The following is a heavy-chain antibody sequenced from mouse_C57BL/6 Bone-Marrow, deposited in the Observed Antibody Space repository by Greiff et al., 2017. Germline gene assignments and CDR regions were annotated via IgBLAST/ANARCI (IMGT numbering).Heavy chain of an antibody. D-gene: IGHD1-1*01. V-gene: IGHV1-50*01. J-gene: IGHJ1*03. CDR1: GYTFTDYY. Sequence: QVQLQQSGAELVKPGASVKISCKASGYTFTDYYINWVKQRPGQGLEWIGEIDPSDSYTNYNQKFKGKATLTVDTSSSTAYMQLSSLTSEDSAVYYCASGHYYYGSRWYFDVWGTGTTVTVSS. CDR2: IDPSDSYT. CDR3: ASGHYYYGSRWYFDV.